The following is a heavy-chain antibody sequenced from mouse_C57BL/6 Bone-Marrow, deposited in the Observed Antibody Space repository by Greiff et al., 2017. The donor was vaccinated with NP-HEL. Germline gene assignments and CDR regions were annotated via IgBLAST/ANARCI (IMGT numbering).Heavy chain of an antibody. CDR3: ARGLRLRYYFDY. D-gene: IGHD3-1*01. J-gene: IGHJ2*01. Sequence: QVQLQQPGTELVKPGASVKLSCKASGYTFTSYWMHWVKQRPGQGLEWIGNINPSNGGTNYNEKFKSKATLTVDKSASTAYMQLSSLTSEDSAVYYCARGLRLRYYFDYWGQGTTLTVSS. CDR2: INPSNGGT. CDR1: GYTFTSYW. V-gene: IGHV1-53*01.